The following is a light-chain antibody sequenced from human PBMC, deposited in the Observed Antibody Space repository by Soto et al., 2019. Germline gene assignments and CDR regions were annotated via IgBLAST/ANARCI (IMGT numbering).Light chain of an antibody. Sequence: QSVLTQPPSASGTPGQRVTLSCSGASSNIGKNFVYWYQQLPRTTPKLLISRNDQRPSGVPERFSGSKSGTSASLAISGLRSEDEAEYYCAAWDDSLSGSYAFGPGTKVTVL. CDR2: RND. V-gene: IGLV1-47*01. CDR3: AAWDDSLSGSYA. J-gene: IGLJ1*01. CDR1: SSNIGKNF.